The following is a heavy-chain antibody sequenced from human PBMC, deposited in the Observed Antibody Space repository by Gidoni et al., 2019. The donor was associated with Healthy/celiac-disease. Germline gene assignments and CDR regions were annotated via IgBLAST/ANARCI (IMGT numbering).Heavy chain of an antibody. V-gene: IGHV3-23*01. J-gene: IGHJ4*02. CDR1: GFTFSSYA. D-gene: IGHD3-3*01. Sequence: EVQLLESGGGLVQPGGSLRLSCAASGFTFSSYAMSWVRQAPGKGLEWVSAISGSGGSTYYADSVKGRFTISRDNSKNTLYLQMNSLRAEDTAVYYCANLRNYDFWSGYPLFDYWGQGTLVTVSS. CDR2: ISGSGGST. CDR3: ANLRNYDFWSGYPLFDY.